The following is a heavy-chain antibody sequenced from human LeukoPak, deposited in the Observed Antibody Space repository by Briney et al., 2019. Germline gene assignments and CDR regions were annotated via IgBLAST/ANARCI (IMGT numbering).Heavy chain of an antibody. CDR2: ISESATNT. V-gene: IGHV3-23*01. CDR1: GFTFSSCA. D-gene: IGHD3-16*01. Sequence: GGSLRLSCAASGFTFSSCAMSWVRQAPGKGLEWVSAISESATNTHYADSVKGRFTISRDNSKNTLYLQMNSLRAEDTAVYYCAKELHFADGALITIDYWGQGTLVTVSS. CDR3: AKELHFADGALITIDY. J-gene: IGHJ4*02.